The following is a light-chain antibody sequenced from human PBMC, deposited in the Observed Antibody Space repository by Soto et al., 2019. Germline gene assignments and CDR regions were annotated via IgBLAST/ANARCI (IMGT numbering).Light chain of an antibody. J-gene: IGKJ1*01. Sequence: DFQMTQSPSSLSASVGDRVTITCRASQGISNYLAWYQQIPGKVPRLLIYAASTLQSGVPSRFSGSGSGTDFTLTISSLQPEDVATYYCQKYNSARWTFGLGTKVDIK. V-gene: IGKV1-27*01. CDR2: AAS. CDR3: QKYNSARWT. CDR1: QGISNY.